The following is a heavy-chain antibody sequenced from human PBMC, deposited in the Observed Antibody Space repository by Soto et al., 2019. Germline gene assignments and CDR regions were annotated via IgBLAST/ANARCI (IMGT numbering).Heavy chain of an antibody. Sequence: SGPTLVNPTQTLTLTCTFSGFSLSTSGVGVGWIRQPPGKALEWLALIYWNDDKRYSPSPKSRLTITKDTSKNQVVLTMTNMDPVDTATYYCAHRLDCSGGSCYSASWFDPWGQGTLVTVSS. J-gene: IGHJ5*02. D-gene: IGHD2-15*01. CDR1: GFSLSTSGVG. CDR3: AHRLDCSGGSCYSASWFDP. V-gene: IGHV2-5*01. CDR2: IYWNDDK.